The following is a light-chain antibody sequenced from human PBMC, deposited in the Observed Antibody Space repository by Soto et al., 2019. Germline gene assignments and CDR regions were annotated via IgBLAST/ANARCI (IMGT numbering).Light chain of an antibody. J-gene: IGKJ1*01. CDR2: KAS. CDR3: QQYNTYWT. CDR1: QSISSW. V-gene: IGKV1-5*03. Sequence: DIQITQSPSTLSASVGDRVTITCRASQSISSWLAWYQQRPGKAPKLRIHKASNLESGVPSRFSGSGSGTEFTLTISSLQPDDSATYYCQQYNTYWTFGQGTKLDIK.